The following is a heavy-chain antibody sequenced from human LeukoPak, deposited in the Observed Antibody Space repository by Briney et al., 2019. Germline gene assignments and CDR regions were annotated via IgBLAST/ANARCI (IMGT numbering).Heavy chain of an antibody. J-gene: IGHJ4*02. CDR2: FYHSATT. V-gene: IGHV4-38-2*02. CDR3: ARAPFERARGEFYFDY. D-gene: IGHD3-10*01. Sequence: SETLSLTCTVSGSSITIPYYWGWIRPPPGKGLDWIASFYHSATTYYNPSLKSRVTISVDTSNNRFSLKLTSVTAADTAVYYCARAPFERARGEFYFDYWGQGTLVTVSS. CDR1: GSSITIPYY.